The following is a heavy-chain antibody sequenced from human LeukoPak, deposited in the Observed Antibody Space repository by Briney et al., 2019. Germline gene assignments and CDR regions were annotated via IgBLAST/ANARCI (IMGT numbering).Heavy chain of an antibody. CDR1: GFTFSSYA. D-gene: IGHD3-22*01. CDR2: ISGSGGST. J-gene: IGHJ4*02. CDR3: AKDSPDDSSGL. V-gene: IGHV3-23*01. Sequence: GGSLRLSCAASGFTFSSYAMSWVRQVPGKGLEWVSAISGSGGSTCYADSVKGRFTISRDNSKNTLYLQMNSLRAEDTAVYYCAKDSPDDSSGLWGQGTLVTVSS.